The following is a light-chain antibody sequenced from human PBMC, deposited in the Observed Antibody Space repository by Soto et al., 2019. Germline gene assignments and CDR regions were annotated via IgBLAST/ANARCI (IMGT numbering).Light chain of an antibody. CDR3: QQRHMWPIT. CDR2: DAY. Sequence: VVLTQCPFTLSLSPVERATLSCRTSQSFRGLLAWYQQKPGQAPRLLIYDAYNRATGIPPRFSGSGSGTDFTLTISSLEPEDSAVYYCQQRHMWPITFGQGTRLEI. J-gene: IGKJ5*01. CDR1: QSFRGL. V-gene: IGKV3-11*01.